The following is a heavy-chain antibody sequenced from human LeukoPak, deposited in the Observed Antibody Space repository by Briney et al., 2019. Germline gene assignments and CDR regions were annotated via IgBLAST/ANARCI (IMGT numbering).Heavy chain of an antibody. Sequence: GGSLRLSCAASGFAFSTHDMHWVRKAPGKGLEGVAVIWFDGTNKYYADSVKGRFTISRDNSENTLYLQMNSLRAEDTAVYYCARRLYCSGTSCYTGPDALDVWGQGTVVTVSS. D-gene: IGHD2-2*02. CDR1: GFAFSTHD. CDR2: IWFDGTNK. V-gene: IGHV3-33*01. J-gene: IGHJ3*01. CDR3: ARRLYCSGTSCYTGPDALDV.